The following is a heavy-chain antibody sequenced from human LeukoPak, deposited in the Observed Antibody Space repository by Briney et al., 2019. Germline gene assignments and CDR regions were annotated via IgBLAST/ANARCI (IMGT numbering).Heavy chain of an antibody. CDR3: ARDLAVAGKFDY. V-gene: IGHV4-31*03. Sequence: SETLSLTCTVSGGSISDAAYYWSWIRQHPGEGLEWIGYIYFSGSTSYNPSLKSRVTISLDTSKNQFSLKLTSVTAADTAVYYCARDLAVAGKFDYWGQGTLVTVSS. CDR2: IYFSGST. CDR1: GGSISDAAYY. D-gene: IGHD6-19*01. J-gene: IGHJ4*02.